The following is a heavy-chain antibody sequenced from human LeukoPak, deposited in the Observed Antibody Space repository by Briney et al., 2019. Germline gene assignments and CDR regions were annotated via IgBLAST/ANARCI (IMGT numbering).Heavy chain of an antibody. CDR2: ISAYNGNT. CDR1: GYTFIRYG. Sequence: ASVKVSCKASGYTFIRYGISWVRQAPGQGLEWMGWISAYNGNTKNVQRVQGRVTITRDTSASTAYMELSSLTSEDTAVYYCARDYDYLWGSYRANHNYFDYWGQGTLVTVSS. V-gene: IGHV1-18*01. D-gene: IGHD3-16*02. CDR3: ARDYDYLWGSYRANHNYFDY. J-gene: IGHJ4*02.